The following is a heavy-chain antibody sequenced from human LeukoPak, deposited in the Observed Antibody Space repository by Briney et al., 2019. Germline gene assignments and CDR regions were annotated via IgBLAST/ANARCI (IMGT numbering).Heavy chain of an antibody. J-gene: IGHJ1*01. CDR3: ARRRIYDGSGYLE. Sequence: KPSETLSLTCSVSGDSISRSDSYWDWIRQPPGKGLEWIGTLYYTGRTYYSPSLKSRVTISVDTSNNQFSLNLRSVTAADTAVYYRARRRIYDGSGYLEWGQGTLLSVSS. CDR1: GDSISRSDSY. D-gene: IGHD3-22*01. CDR2: LYYTGRT. V-gene: IGHV4-39*01.